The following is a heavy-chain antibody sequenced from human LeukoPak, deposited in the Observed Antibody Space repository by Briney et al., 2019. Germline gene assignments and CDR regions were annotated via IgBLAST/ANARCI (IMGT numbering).Heavy chain of an antibody. CDR3: ARGGSEGDY. D-gene: IGHD3-16*01. V-gene: IGHV3-20*04. CDR2: INWNGGST. CDR1: GFTFDDYG. Sequence: TGGSLRLSCAASGFTFDDYGMTWVRQAPGKGLEWVSGINWNGGSTGYADSVKGRFTISRDNTKNSLYLQMNSLRAEDMALYYCARGGSEGDYWGQGTLVTVSS. J-gene: IGHJ4*02.